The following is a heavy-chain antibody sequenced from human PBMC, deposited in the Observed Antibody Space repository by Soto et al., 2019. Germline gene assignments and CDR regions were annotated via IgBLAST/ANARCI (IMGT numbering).Heavy chain of an antibody. J-gene: IGHJ4*02. Sequence: SETLSLTCAVYGGSFSGYYWSWIRQPPGKGLEWIGEINHSGSTNYNPSLKSRVTISVDTSKNQFSLKLSSVTAADTAVYYCARDFAYFDSWGQGTLVTVSS. V-gene: IGHV4-34*01. D-gene: IGHD3-3*01. CDR1: GGSFSGYY. CDR2: INHSGST. CDR3: ARDFAYFDS.